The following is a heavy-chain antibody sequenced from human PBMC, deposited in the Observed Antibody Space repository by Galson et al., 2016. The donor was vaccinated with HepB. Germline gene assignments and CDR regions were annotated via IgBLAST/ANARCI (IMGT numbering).Heavy chain of an antibody. V-gene: IGHV1-18*01. CDR2: ISAYNGHT. Sequence: SVKVSCKASGYFFSNYGISWVRQAPGQGLEWLGWISAYNGHTDFAQKFQGRVTLTTDTSTSTAYMDLRNLRSDDSALYYCARSPAERAIYGAYGAKWFDPWGQGSLVTVSS. CDR1: GYFFSNYG. D-gene: IGHD4-17*01. J-gene: IGHJ5*01. CDR3: ARSPAERAIYGAYGAKWFDP.